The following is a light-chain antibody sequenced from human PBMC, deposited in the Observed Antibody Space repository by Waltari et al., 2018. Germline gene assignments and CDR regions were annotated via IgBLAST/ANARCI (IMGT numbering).Light chain of an antibody. CDR1: QNLLHSNGNTY. CDR2: GGS. CDR3: VEAIAFPLT. Sequence: DIVMTQTPLSLHITPGEPASISCRSSQNLLHSNGNTYLHWYLQKPGQSPQLLIYGGSNRASGVPDRFNGSGSGTDFTLKISKAEAEDVGVYYCVEAIAFPLTFGGGTKVEIK. J-gene: IGKJ4*01. V-gene: IGKV2-40*01.